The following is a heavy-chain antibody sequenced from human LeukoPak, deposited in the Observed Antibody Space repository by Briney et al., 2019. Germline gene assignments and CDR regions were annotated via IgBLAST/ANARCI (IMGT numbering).Heavy chain of an antibody. D-gene: IGHD3-22*01. Sequence: ASVKVSCKASGGTFSSYAISWVRQAPGQGLEWMGWINPTSGGTHYAQKFQGRVTMTRDTSISTAYMELSSLTSDDTAVYYCAREGIVEPDTNWFDPWGQGTLVTVSS. CDR3: AREGIVEPDTNWFDP. V-gene: IGHV1-2*02. J-gene: IGHJ5*02. CDR2: INPTSGGT. CDR1: GGTFSSYA.